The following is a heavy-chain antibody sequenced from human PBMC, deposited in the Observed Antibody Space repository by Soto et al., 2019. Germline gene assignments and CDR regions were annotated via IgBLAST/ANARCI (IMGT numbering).Heavy chain of an antibody. CDR3: ATGPPSIVLPHNWFDP. CDR1: GYTLTELS. Sequence: ASVKVSCKVSGYTLTELSMDWVRQAPGKGLEWMGGFDPEDGETIYAQKFQGRVTMTEDTSTDTAYMELSSLRSEDTAVYYCATGPPSIVLPHNWFDPWGQGTLVTVSS. V-gene: IGHV1-24*01. CDR2: FDPEDGET. J-gene: IGHJ5*02. D-gene: IGHD2-15*01.